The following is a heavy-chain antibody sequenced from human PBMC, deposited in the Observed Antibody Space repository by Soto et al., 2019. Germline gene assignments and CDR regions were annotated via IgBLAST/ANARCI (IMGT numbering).Heavy chain of an antibody. V-gene: IGHV3-30*18. CDR1: GFTFSSYG. CDR3: AKDQGVVVTAIQNYYYGMDV. J-gene: IGHJ6*02. Sequence: GGSLRLSCAASGFTFSSYGMHWVRQAPGKGLEWVAVISYDGSNKYYADPVKGRFTISRDNSKNTLYLQMNSLRAEDTAVYYCAKDQGVVVTAIQNYYYGMDVWGQGTMVTVSS. CDR2: ISYDGSNK. D-gene: IGHD2-21*02.